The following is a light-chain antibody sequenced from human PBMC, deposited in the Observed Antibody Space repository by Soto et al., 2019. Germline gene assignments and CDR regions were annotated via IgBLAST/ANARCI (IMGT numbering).Light chain of an antibody. Sequence: DIVMTQSPLSLPVTPGEPASISCRSSQSLLYSNGYNYLDWYLQKPGQSPQLLIYLGSNRASGVPDRFSGSGSGTDFTLKISGVEAEDVGVYYCMEALQTPYTFGQGTKLEIK. V-gene: IGKV2-28*01. CDR2: LGS. J-gene: IGKJ2*01. CDR3: MEALQTPYT. CDR1: QSLLYSNGYNY.